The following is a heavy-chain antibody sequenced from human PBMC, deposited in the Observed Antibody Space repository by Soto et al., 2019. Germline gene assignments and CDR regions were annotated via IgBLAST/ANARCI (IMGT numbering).Heavy chain of an antibody. V-gene: IGHV4-31*03. J-gene: IGHJ6*02. Sequence: PSETLSLTCPVSGGSIRSGGYYWSWVRQNPRRGLEWIGNIYYSGNTYYNPSLKSRLTISVDTSKNQFSLNLSSVTAADTAVYYCARDRIMATAGTARHYFGLDVWGQGTTVTVSS. CDR2: IYYSGNT. CDR3: ARDRIMATAGTARHYFGLDV. CDR1: GGSIRSGGYY. D-gene: IGHD5-12*01.